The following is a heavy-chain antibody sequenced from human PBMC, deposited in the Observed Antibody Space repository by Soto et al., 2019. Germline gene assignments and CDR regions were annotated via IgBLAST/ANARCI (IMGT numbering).Heavy chain of an antibody. D-gene: IGHD3-10*01. J-gene: IGHJ5*02. V-gene: IGHV3-21*01. CDR3: ARDGRKGITMVQGVTNWFDP. CDR2: ISSSSSYI. Sequence: PGGSLRLSCAASGFTFSTYTMNWVRQAPGKGLEWVSSISSSSSYIYYADSVKGRFTISRDNAKNSLYLQMNSLRAEDTAVYYCARDGRKGITMVQGVTNWFDPWGQGTLVTVSS. CDR1: GFTFSTYT.